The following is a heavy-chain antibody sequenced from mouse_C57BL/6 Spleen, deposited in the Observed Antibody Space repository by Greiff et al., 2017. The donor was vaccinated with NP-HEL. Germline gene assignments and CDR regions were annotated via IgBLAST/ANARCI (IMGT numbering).Heavy chain of an antibody. CDR3: APYYDYDGGY. CDR2: IHPNSGST. D-gene: IGHD2-4*01. CDR1: GYTFTSYW. V-gene: IGHV1-64*01. Sequence: QVQLQQPGAELVKPGASVKLSCKASGYTFTSYWMHWVKQRPGQGLEWIGMIHPNSGSTNYNEKFKSKATLTVDKASSTAYMQLSSLTSEDSAVYYCAPYYDYDGGYWGQGTSVTVSS. J-gene: IGHJ4*01.